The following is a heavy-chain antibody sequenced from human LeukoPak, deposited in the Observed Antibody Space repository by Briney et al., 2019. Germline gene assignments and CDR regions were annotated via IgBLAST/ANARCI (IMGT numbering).Heavy chain of an antibody. CDR3: ARDISDGRFLEWLSVFDI. D-gene: IGHD3-3*01. V-gene: IGHV1-2*02. J-gene: IGHJ3*02. CDR1: GGTFSSYA. CDR2: INPNSGGT. Sequence: ASVKVSCKASGGTFSSYAISWVRQAPGQGLEWMGWINPNSGGTNYAQKFQGRVTMTRDTSISTAYMELSRLRSDDTAVYYCARDISDGRFLEWLSVFDIWGQGTMVTVSS.